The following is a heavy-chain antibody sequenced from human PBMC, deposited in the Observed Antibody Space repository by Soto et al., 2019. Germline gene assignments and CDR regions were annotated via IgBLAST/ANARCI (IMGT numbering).Heavy chain of an antibody. Sequence: QVQLVQSGAEVKKPGSSVKVSCKASGGTFNNYAISWVRQAPGQGLEWMGGIIPLFGTANYAQKFEGRVTITADKSTDTPYMELSSLKSEDTAVYYCARLIGEGYSGTYALDYWGQGTLVTVSS. CDR1: GGTFNNYA. CDR3: ARLIGEGYSGTYALDY. V-gene: IGHV1-69*06. J-gene: IGHJ4*02. CDR2: IIPLFGTA. D-gene: IGHD1-26*01.